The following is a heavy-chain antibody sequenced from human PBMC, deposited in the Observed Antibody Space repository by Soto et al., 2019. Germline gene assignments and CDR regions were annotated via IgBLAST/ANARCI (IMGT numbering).Heavy chain of an antibody. D-gene: IGHD2-21*01. Sequence: TSETLSLTCAVYGGSFSGYYWSWIRQPPGKGLEWIGEINHSGSTNYNPSLKSRVTISVDTSKNQFSLKLSSVTAADTAVYYCARGLFEAASDAFDIWGQGTMVTVSS. CDR3: ARGLFEAASDAFDI. J-gene: IGHJ3*02. CDR2: INHSGST. CDR1: GGSFSGYY. V-gene: IGHV4-34*01.